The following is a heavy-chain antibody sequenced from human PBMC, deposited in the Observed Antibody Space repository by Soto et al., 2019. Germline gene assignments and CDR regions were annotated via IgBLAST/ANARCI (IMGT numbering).Heavy chain of an antibody. CDR1: GFSLSTRGMC. V-gene: IGHV2-70*01. J-gene: IGHJ6*02. CDR2: IDWDDDK. Sequence: GSGPTLVNPTQTLTLTCTFSGFSLSTRGMCVSWIRQPPGKALEWLALIDWDDDKYYSTSLKTRLTISKDTSKNQVVLTMTNMDPVNTATYYCARMYSRPMVTGETYYYYGMDVWGQGTTVTVYS. D-gene: IGHD6-13*01. CDR3: ARMYSRPMVTGETYYYYGMDV.